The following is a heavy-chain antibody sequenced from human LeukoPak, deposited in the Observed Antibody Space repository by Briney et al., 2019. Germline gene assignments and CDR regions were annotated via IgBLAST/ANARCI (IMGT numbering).Heavy chain of an antibody. CDR2: ISAYNGNT. CDR1: GYTFTSYG. V-gene: IGHV1-18*01. D-gene: IGHD4-17*01. Sequence: GASVKVSCKASGYTFTSYGISWVRQAPGQGLEWMGWISAYNGNTNYAQKLQGRVTMTTDTSTSTAYMELRSLRSDDTAVYYCARDTPREIYGDYGPYYYGMDVWGQGTTVTVSS. CDR3: ARDTPREIYGDYGPYYYGMDV. J-gene: IGHJ6*02.